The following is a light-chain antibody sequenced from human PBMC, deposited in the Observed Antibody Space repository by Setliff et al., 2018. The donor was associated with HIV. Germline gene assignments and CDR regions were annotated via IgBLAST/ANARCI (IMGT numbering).Light chain of an antibody. Sequence: TLSLSPGERATLSCRASQSVGSYLAWYQQKLGQAPRLLIYDASNRATGIPDRFSGSGSGTDFTLTISSLEPEDFAVYYCQQRSNWPLTFGGGTKVDIK. CDR3: QQRSNWPLT. CDR2: DAS. V-gene: IGKV3-11*01. J-gene: IGKJ4*01. CDR1: QSVGSY.